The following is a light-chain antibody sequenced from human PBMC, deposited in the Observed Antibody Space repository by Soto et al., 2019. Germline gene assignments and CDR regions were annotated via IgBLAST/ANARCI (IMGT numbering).Light chain of an antibody. CDR3: QQSFSAPWT. CDR2: AAS. V-gene: IGKV1-39*01. CDR1: QHIARY. Sequence: DFQMTQSPSSLSASVGDRVTITCRASQHIARYLNWYQQKPGKAPKFLIYAASTLQSGVPSRFSGSGSGTEFTLTIDSLQPADFATYFCQQSFSAPWTFGQGAKVEVK. J-gene: IGKJ1*01.